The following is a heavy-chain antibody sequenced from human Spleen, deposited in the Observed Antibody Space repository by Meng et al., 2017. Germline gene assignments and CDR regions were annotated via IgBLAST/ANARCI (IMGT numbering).Heavy chain of an antibody. V-gene: IGHV4-61*03. D-gene: IGHD4-11*01. CDR3: ARGPTTMAHDFDY. J-gene: IGHJ4*02. CDR1: GGSVSSGSHF. Sequence: VPLKESGPGLVRPSETLSLTCTVSGGSVSSGSHFWSWIRQPPGRGLEWIAYIYYSGGTNYNPSLKSRVTISVDTSQNNLSLKLSSVTAADSAVYYCARGPTTMAHDFDYWGQGTLVTVSS. CDR2: IYYSGGT.